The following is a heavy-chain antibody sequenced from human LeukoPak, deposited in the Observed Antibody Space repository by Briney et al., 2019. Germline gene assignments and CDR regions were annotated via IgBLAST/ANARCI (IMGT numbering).Heavy chain of an antibody. CDR1: GFTFSSYD. CDR2: IGTAGDT. J-gene: IGHJ4*02. Sequence: PGGSLRLSCAASGFTFSSYDMHWVRQATGKGLEWVSAIGTAGDTHYPGSVKGRFTISRENAKNSLYLQMNSLRAGDTAVYYCARGTYDYGDYYFDYWGQGTLVTVSS. V-gene: IGHV3-13*01. CDR3: ARGTYDYGDYYFDY. D-gene: IGHD4-17*01.